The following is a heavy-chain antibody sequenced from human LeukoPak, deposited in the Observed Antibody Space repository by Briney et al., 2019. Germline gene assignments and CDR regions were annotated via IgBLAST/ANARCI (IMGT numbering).Heavy chain of an antibody. CDR2: IYYSGST. D-gene: IGHD6-19*01. CDR1: GGSISSYC. CDR3: ARVSSSGWIDY. Sequence: PSETLSLTCTVSGGSISSYCWSWIRQPPGKGLEWIGYIYYSGSTNYNPSLKSRVTISVDTSKNQFSLKLSSVTAADTAVYYCARVSSSGWIDYWGQGTLVTVSS. V-gene: IGHV4-59*01. J-gene: IGHJ4*02.